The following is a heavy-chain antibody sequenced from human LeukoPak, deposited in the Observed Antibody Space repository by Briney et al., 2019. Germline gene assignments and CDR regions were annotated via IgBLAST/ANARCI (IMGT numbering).Heavy chain of an antibody. CDR2: IYYSGST. V-gene: IGHV4-39*07. J-gene: IGHJ4*02. CDR3: ARVWTRFYFDY. D-gene: IGHD3/OR15-3a*01. Sequence: SETLSLTCTVSGGSISSSSYYWGWIRQPPGKGLEWIGSIYYSGSTYYNPSLKSRVTISVDTSKNQFSLKLSSVTAADTAVYYCARVWTRFYFDYWGQGTLVTVSS. CDR1: GGSISSSSYY.